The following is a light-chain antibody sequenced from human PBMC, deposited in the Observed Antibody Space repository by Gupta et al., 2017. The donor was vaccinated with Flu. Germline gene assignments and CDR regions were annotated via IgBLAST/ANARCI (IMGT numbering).Light chain of an antibody. CDR3: QQSYSGPYT. V-gene: IGKV1-39*01. CDR1: QSIDAY. Sequence: PSSLSASVGDRVNITCRASQSIDAYVNSYQQKPWSAPELLIYAASRLQSGVPSRFSGSGSGTASTLTISSLQPGDSAIYYCQQSYSGPYTFGQGTKVEI. CDR2: AAS. J-gene: IGKJ2*01.